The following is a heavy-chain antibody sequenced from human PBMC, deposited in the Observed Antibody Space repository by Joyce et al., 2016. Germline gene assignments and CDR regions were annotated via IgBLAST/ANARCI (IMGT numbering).Heavy chain of an antibody. J-gene: IGHJ6*02. CDR2: IYYSGRT. D-gene: IGHD7-27*01. CDR1: GGSISIHY. Sequence: QVQLQESGPGLVKPSETLSLTCTVSGGSISIHYWSWIRQPPGKRLEWMGYIYYSGRTNDNPALKSRVTISVDTSKNQFSLKLRSVSAADTAVYYCARGLGTPYGMDVWGQGTTVTVSS. V-gene: IGHV4-59*11. CDR3: ARGLGTPYGMDV.